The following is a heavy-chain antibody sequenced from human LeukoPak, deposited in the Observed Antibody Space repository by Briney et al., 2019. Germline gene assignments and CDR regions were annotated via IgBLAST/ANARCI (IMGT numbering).Heavy chain of an antibody. D-gene: IGHD3-22*01. J-gene: IGHJ5*02. CDR1: GGSISSYY. CDR2: IYTSGST. CDR3: AREGDYYDSSAYDP. Sequence: PSETLSLTCTVSGGSISSYYWSWIRQPPGKGLEWIGRIYTSGSTNYNPSPKSRVTISVDTSKNQFSLKLSSVTAADTAVYYCAREGDYYDSSAYDPWGQGTLVTVSS. V-gene: IGHV4-4*08.